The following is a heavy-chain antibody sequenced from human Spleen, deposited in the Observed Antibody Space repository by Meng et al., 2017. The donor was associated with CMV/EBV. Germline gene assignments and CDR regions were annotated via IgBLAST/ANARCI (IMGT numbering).Heavy chain of an antibody. Sequence: GESLKISCAAVGFTFRSYAMHWVRQAPGKGLEWVAVTSFDGSIKLYADSVRGRFTISRDNSNNIMFLQMSSLRAEDTAVYYCARNEHSDYVRGHFYYYGMDVWGRGTTVTVSS. V-gene: IGHV3-30-3*01. CDR3: ARNEHSDYVRGHFYYYGMDV. J-gene: IGHJ6*02. CDR1: GFTFRSYA. D-gene: IGHD4-11*01. CDR2: TSFDGSIK.